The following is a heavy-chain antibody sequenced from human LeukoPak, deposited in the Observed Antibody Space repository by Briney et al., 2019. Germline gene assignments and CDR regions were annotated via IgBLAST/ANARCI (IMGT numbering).Heavy chain of an antibody. CDR3: ARESYYDSSTRY. Sequence: ASVKVSCKASGYTFTGYYMHWVRQAPGQGLEWMGWINPNSGGTNYAQKFQGRVTMTRDTSISTAYMELSRLRSDDTAVYYCARESYYDSSTRYWGQGTPVTVSS. J-gene: IGHJ4*02. V-gene: IGHV1-2*02. D-gene: IGHD3-22*01. CDR1: GYTFTGYY. CDR2: INPNSGGT.